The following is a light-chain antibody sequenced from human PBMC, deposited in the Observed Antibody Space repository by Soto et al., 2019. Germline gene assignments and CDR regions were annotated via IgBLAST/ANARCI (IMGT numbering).Light chain of an antibody. Sequence: EIVLTQSPGTLSLSPGERATLSCRASQSVSSSYLARYQQKPGQAPRLLIYGASSRATGIPDRFSGSGSGTDFTLTISRLEPEDFAVYYCQQYGSSLGVTFGGGTKVEIK. V-gene: IGKV3-20*01. CDR2: GAS. CDR1: QSVSSSY. J-gene: IGKJ4*01. CDR3: QQYGSSLGVT.